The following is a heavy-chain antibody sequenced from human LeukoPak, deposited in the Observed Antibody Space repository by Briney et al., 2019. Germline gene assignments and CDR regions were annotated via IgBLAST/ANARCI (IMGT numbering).Heavy chain of an antibody. CDR2: IYPGDSDT. CDR3: ARLQRIAGRPDFDY. J-gene: IGHJ4*02. V-gene: IGHV5-51*01. Sequence: ESLKISCKGSGYSFTNYWIGWVRQMPGKGLEWMGIIYPGDSDTRYSPSFQGQVSISADKSIDTAYLQWSSLKASDTAMYYCARLQRIAGRPDFDYWGQGTLVTVSS. D-gene: IGHD6-6*01. CDR1: GYSFTNYW.